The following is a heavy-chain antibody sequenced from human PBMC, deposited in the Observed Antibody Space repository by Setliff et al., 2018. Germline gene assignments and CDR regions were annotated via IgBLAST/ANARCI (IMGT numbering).Heavy chain of an antibody. CDR1: GFTFSNYA. V-gene: IGHV3-23*01. J-gene: IGHJ4*02. CDR2: ISGSGAI. D-gene: IGHD3-10*01. CDR3: AKDRKVYYYGSGLDY. Sequence: GGSLRLSCAASGFTFSNYAMSWVRQAPGKGLEWVSAISGSGAISYADSVKGRFTVSRENSKNTLYLQMNSLRGGDTAVYYRAKDRKVYYYGSGLDYWGQGALVTVSS.